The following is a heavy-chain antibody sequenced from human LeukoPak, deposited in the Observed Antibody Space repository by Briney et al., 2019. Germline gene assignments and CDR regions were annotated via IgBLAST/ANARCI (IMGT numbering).Heavy chain of an antibody. CDR1: GGSFSGCY. CDR2: INHSGST. Sequence: SETLSLTCAVYGGSFSGCYWSWIRQPPGKGREWIGEINHSGSTNYNPSLKSRVTISVDTSKNQFSLKLSSVTAADTAVYYCAREGGWAMSGDAFDIWGQGTMVTVSS. J-gene: IGHJ3*02. CDR3: AREGGWAMSGDAFDI. V-gene: IGHV4-34*01. D-gene: IGHD3-10*02.